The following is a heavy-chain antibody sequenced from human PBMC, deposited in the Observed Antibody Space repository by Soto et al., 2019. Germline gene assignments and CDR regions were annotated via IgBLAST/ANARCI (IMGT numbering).Heavy chain of an antibody. D-gene: IGHD2-15*01. Sequence: GGSLRLSCAASGITFSNYVMNWVRQAPGKGLEWVSSISGRGTTTYYADSVKGRFTISRDNSKNTLYLEMNSLRAEDTAIYYCAKGLSGNSFRTNEYWGQGTLVTVSS. V-gene: IGHV3-23*01. CDR1: GITFSNYV. CDR2: ISGRGTTT. CDR3: AKGLSGNSFRTNEY. J-gene: IGHJ4*02.